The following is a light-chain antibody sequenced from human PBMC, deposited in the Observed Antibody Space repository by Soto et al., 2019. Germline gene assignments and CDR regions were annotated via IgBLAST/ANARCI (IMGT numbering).Light chain of an antibody. CDR2: GAS. CDR1: QSISIN. V-gene: IGKV3-15*01. Sequence: EIVMTQSPSTLSVSPGERATLSCRASQSISINLAWYQQIPGQAPRLLIYGASSRATGIPARFSGSGSGTEFTLTISSLQSEDFAVYYCQQHNDWSTRCTFGQGTQLEIK. CDR3: QQHNDWSTRCT. J-gene: IGKJ2*02.